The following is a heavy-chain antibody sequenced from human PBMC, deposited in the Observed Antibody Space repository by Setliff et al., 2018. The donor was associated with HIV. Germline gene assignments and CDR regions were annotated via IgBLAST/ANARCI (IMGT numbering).Heavy chain of an antibody. J-gene: IGHJ4*02. CDR1: GFTFSNAW. V-gene: IGHV3-11*04. CDR2: ISASGQTL. CDR3: AAQGVL. Sequence: GGSLRLSCAASGFTFSNAWMSWVRQAPGKGLEWVSHISASGQTLYYADSVRGRITVSRDNAQNSVYLQMTSLRAEDTAVYFCAAQGVLWGQGTLVTVSS.